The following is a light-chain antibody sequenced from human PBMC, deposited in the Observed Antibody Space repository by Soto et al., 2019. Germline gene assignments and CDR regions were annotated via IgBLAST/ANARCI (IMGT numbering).Light chain of an antibody. CDR1: QSILYSSNNKNY. CDR2: WAS. J-gene: IGKJ5*01. CDR3: QQLYSASIT. V-gene: IGKV4-1*01. Sequence: DIVMTQSPDSLAVSLGERATIKCKSSQSILYSSNNKNYLAWYQQKPGQPPKVLSYWASTRESGVPDRINGSGLGKDFTLTISRLQPEDVAVYYCQQLYSASITLAQGTRLDIK.